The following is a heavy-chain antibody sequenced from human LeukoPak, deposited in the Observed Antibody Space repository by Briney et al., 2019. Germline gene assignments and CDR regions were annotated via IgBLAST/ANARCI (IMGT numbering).Heavy chain of an antibody. CDR1: GGTFSSYA. CDR3: GCGDYDGSVDY. V-gene: IGHV1-69*04. D-gene: IGHD4-17*01. CDR2: IIPILGIA. Sequence: EASVKVSCKASGGTFSSYAISWVRQAPGQGLEWMGRIIPILGIANYAQKFQGRVTITADRSTSTAYMELSSLRSGDTAVYYCGCGDYDGSVDYWGQGTLVTVSS. J-gene: IGHJ4*02.